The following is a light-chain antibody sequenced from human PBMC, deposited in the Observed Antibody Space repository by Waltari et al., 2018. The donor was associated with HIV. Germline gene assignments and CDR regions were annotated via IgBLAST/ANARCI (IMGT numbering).Light chain of an antibody. J-gene: IGLJ2*01. CDR2: RNN. V-gene: IGLV1-47*01. CDR1: SSNIGTNY. CDR3: AAWDDTLTVV. Sequence: QSVLTQPPSASGTPGQSVTISCSGTSSNIGTNYVYWYQQFPGTAPKLLIYRNNKRPSGVPDRFSGSKSGTSASLAISGLRSDDEAYYYCAAWDDTLTVVVGGGTKLTVL.